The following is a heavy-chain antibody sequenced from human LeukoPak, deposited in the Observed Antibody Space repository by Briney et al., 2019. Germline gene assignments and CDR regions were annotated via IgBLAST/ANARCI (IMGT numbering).Heavy chain of an antibody. Sequence: SETLSLTCTVSGGSITTYHWNWIRQPPGKGLEWIGYAYYRGGTKYNPSLKSRVSLSVDTSKNQVSLKLSSVTAADTAVYFCARSYGSYVLDYWGQGSLVIASS. J-gene: IGHJ4*02. CDR2: AYYRGGT. D-gene: IGHD6-6*01. CDR1: GGSITTYH. CDR3: ARSYGSYVLDY. V-gene: IGHV4-59*01.